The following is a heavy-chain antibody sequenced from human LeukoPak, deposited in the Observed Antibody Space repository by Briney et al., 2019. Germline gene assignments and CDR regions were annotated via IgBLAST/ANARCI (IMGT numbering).Heavy chain of an antibody. CDR2: IYYSGST. V-gene: IGHV4-61*01. CDR1: GGSISTISSYY. Sequence: SETLSLTCTVSGGSISTISSYYWSWIRQPPGKGLEWIGYIYYSGSTNYNPSLKSRVTISIDTSKKQFSLKLSSVTAADTAVYYCARDRRRDGNNATIYYFDSWGQGALVTVSS. CDR3: ARDRRRDGNNATIYYFDS. D-gene: IGHD2-2*01. J-gene: IGHJ4*02.